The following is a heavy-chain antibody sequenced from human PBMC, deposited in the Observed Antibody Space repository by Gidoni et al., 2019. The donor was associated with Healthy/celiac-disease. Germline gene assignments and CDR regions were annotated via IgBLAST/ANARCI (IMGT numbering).Heavy chain of an antibody. V-gene: IGHV3-48*03. J-gene: IGHJ3*02. CDR3: ARDTFNDYGGNSGAFDI. CDR1: GFTFSSYE. D-gene: IGHD4-17*01. CDR2: ISSSGSTI. Sequence: EVQLVESGGGLVQPGGSLRLSCAASGFTFSSYEMNWVRQAPGKGLEWVSYISSSGSTIYYADSVKGRFTISRDNAKNSLYLQMNSLRAEDTAVYYCARDTFNDYGGNSGAFDIWGQGTMVTVSS.